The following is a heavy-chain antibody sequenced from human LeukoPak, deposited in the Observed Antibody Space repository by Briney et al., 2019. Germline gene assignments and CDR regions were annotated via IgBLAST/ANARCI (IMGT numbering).Heavy chain of an antibody. J-gene: IGHJ4*02. D-gene: IGHD3-22*01. V-gene: IGHV4-34*01. CDR2: INDSGST. Sequence: SETLSLTCAVYGGSFSGYYWSWIRQPPGKGLEWIGEINDSGSTNYNPSLKSRVTISVDTSKNQFSLKLSSVTAADTAVYYCAIHRREYYYDSSGYRVFFDYWGQGTLVTVSS. CDR1: GGSFSGYY. CDR3: AIHRREYYYDSSGYRVFFDY.